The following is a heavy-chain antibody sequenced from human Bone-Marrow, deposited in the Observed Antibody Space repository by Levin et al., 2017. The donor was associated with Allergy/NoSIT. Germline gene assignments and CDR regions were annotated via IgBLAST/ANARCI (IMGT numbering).Heavy chain of an antibody. D-gene: IGHD3-10*01. V-gene: IGHV4-4*07. CDR2: IYGSGNP. CDR3: AEGGSQYNAFDY. CDR1: GGSISSDY. Sequence: SETLSLICSVSGGSISSDYWNWIRRPAGKGLEWIGRIYGSGNPTYNPSLKSRVRMSIDTSKSQFSLELNSVTAADTAIYYCAEGGSQYNAFDYWGQGTLVTVSS. J-gene: IGHJ4*02.